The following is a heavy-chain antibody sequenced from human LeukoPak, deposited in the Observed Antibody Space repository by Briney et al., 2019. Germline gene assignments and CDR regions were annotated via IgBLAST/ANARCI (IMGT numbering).Heavy chain of an antibody. CDR3: ARGAYSNYLSVGY. Sequence: PSETLSLTCAISGGSIPSYYWSWIRQTPGKGLEWIGYLLYSGSTNCNPSLKSRVTMSIDTSKNQFSLKLRSVTAADTAVYYCARGAYSNYLSVGYWGKGILVTVSS. V-gene: IGHV4-59*01. CDR2: LLYSGST. CDR1: GGSIPSYY. J-gene: IGHJ4*02. D-gene: IGHD4-11*01.